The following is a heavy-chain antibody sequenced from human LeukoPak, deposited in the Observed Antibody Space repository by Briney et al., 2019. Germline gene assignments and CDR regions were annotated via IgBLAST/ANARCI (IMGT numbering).Heavy chain of an antibody. D-gene: IGHD4-23*01. V-gene: IGHV3-48*02. CDR1: GXTFSSYS. CDR3: ARHDYGGNSGDY. Sequence: PGGSLRLSCAASGXTFSSYSMNWVRQAPGKGMEWVSYIGTSSSTIYYADSVKGRFTISRDNAKNSLYLQMNSLRDEDTAVYYCARHDYGGNSGDYWGQGTLVTVSS. CDR2: IGTSSSTI. J-gene: IGHJ4*02.